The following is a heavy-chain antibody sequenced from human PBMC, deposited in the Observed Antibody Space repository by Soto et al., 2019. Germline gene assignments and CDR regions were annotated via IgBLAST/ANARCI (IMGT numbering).Heavy chain of an antibody. V-gene: IGHV4-4*02. Sequence: PSETLCLTCAVSGGSIRSSNWWRWVRQPPGKGLEWIGEIYHSGSTNYNPSLKSRVTISVDKSKNQFSLKLSSVTAADTAVYYCARSPDSSGYYPRWYYYGMDVWGQGTTVTVSS. CDR2: IYHSGST. J-gene: IGHJ6*02. CDR3: ARSPDSSGYYPRWYYYGMDV. D-gene: IGHD3-22*01. CDR1: GGSIRSSNW.